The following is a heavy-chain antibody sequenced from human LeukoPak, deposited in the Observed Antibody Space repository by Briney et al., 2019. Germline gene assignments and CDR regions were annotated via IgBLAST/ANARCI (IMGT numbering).Heavy chain of an antibody. CDR3: ARDAGGWSVY. CDR1: GFTFSGYW. J-gene: IGHJ4*02. CDR2: MNQAGTEK. D-gene: IGHD6-19*01. V-gene: IGHV3-7*01. Sequence: PGGSLRLSCAASGFTFSGYWMSWLRQAAGKGLEWVANMNQAGTEKYFVDSVKGRFIISRDNAKNSLYLQMNSLRAEDTAVYYCARDAGGWSVYWGQGTLVTVSS.